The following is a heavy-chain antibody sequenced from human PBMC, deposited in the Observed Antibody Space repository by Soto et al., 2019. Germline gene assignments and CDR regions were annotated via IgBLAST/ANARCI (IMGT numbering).Heavy chain of an antibody. D-gene: IGHD5-18*01. J-gene: IGHJ4*02. CDR3: ARLRIGGYSYGYDADY. Sequence: SVKVSCKASGYTLTSYGISWVRQAPGQGLEWMGGIIPIFGTANYAQKFQGRVTITADESTSTAYMELSSLRSEDTAVYYCARLRIGGYSYGYDADYWGQGTLVTVSS. CDR1: GYTLTSYG. CDR2: IIPIFGTA. V-gene: IGHV1-69*13.